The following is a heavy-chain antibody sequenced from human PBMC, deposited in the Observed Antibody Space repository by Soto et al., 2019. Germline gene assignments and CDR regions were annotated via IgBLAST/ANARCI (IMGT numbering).Heavy chain of an antibody. CDR3: AKDICSGGSLCAAFDI. CDR2: XXXXXXXX. V-gene: IGHV3-9*01. D-gene: IGHD2-15*01. Sequence: GGSLRLSCAASGFTFDDYAMHWVRQAPGKGLEWVSXXXXXXXXXXXXXAVKGRFTIVRDNAKNSLYLQMNSLRAEDTALYYCAKDICSGGSLCAAFDIWGQGTMVTVSS. J-gene: IGHJ3*02. CDR1: GFTFDDYA.